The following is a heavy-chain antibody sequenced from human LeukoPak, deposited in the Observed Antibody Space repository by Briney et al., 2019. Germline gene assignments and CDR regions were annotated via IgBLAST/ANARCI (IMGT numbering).Heavy chain of an antibody. Sequence: GESLKTSCKGSGYSLKSYWIGWVRQMPGKGLEWMGIIYPGDSDTRYSPSFQGQVTISADKSINTAYLQWSSLKASDTAMFYCAHCVVRGGNYYFDYWGQGTLVTVSS. V-gene: IGHV5-51*01. CDR2: IYPGDSDT. D-gene: IGHD3-10*01. CDR1: GYSLKSYW. J-gene: IGHJ4*02. CDR3: AHCVVRGGNYYFDY.